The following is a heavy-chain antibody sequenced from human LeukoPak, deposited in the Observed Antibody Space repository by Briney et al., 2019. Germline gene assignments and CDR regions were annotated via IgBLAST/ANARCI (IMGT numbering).Heavy chain of an antibody. D-gene: IGHD3-22*01. J-gene: IGHJ3*02. CDR1: GYTFTGYY. CDR2: INPNSGGT. Sequence: GASVKVSCKASGYTFTGYYMHWVRQAPGQGLEWMGWINPNSGGTNYAQKFQGRVTMTRDTSISTAYMELSSLRSEDTAVYYCATVRYYYDSSGVFEAFDIWGQGTMVTVSS. V-gene: IGHV1-2*02. CDR3: ATVRYYYDSSGVFEAFDI.